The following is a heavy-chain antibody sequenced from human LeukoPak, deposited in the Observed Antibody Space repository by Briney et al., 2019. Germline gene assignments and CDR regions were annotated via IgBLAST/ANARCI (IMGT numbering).Heavy chain of an antibody. Sequence: SVKVSCKASGGTLSSYAISWVRQAPGQGLEWMGRIIPILGIANYAQKFQGRVTITADKSTSTAYMELSSLRSEDTAVYYCARDLGVVVAATPLYPGWFDPWGQGTLVTVSS. CDR1: GGTLSSYA. CDR3: ARDLGVVVAATPLYPGWFDP. D-gene: IGHD2-15*01. J-gene: IGHJ5*02. V-gene: IGHV1-69*04. CDR2: IIPILGIA.